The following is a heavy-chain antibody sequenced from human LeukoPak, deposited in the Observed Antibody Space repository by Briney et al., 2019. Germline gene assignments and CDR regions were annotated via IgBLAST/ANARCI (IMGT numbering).Heavy chain of an antibody. D-gene: IGHD2-2*01. J-gene: IGHJ4*02. Sequence: SETLSLTCTVSGGSISSYYWSWIRQPAGKGLEWIGRIYTSGSTNYNPSLKSRVTISVDKSKNQFSLKLSSVTAADTAVYYCAGGDIVVVPGHFDYWGQGTLVIVSS. CDR1: GGSISSYY. CDR2: IYTSGST. V-gene: IGHV4-4*07. CDR3: AGGDIVVVPGHFDY.